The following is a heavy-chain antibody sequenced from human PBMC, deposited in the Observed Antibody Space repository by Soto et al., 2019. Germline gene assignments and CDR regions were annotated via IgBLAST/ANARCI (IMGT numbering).Heavy chain of an antibody. Sequence: EVHLLESGGGFVQPGGSLRLSCVASGFTFSSYAMTWVRQAPGKGLEWVASISGSAISTEYADSVRGRFTISRDNSKTIVYLQMNSLRPDDTAVYYCATWHLREHAYDIWGQGTAVTVSS. CDR2: ISGSAIST. CDR1: GFTFSSYA. V-gene: IGHV3-23*01. CDR3: ATWHLREHAYDI. J-gene: IGHJ3*02. D-gene: IGHD4-17*01.